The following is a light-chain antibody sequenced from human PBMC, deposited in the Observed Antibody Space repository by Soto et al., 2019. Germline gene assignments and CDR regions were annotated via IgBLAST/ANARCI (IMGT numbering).Light chain of an antibody. Sequence: QSALTQPASLSGSPGQSITISCTGTSSDIGAYDYVSWFQQHPGKAPKLMISEVNNRPSGVSNRFSGSKSGNTAYLTIFGLQVEDKAQYFCFSFSTISIHVFGTGTKVTGL. CDR3: FSFSTISIHV. V-gene: IGLV2-14*01. CDR1: SSDIGAYDY. J-gene: IGLJ1*01. CDR2: EVN.